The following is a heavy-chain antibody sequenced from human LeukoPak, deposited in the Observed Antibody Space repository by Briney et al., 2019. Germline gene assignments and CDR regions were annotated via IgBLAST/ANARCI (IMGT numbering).Heavy chain of an antibody. CDR2: INPNSGGT. V-gene: IGHV1-2*02. D-gene: IGHD4-23*01. CDR1: GYTFTGYY. J-gene: IGHJ6*02. CDR3: ARERGGTFYYYGMDV. Sequence: ASVKLSCKASGYTFTGYYMHWVRQAPGQGLEWMGWINPNSGGTNYAQKFQGRVTMTRDTSISTAYMELSRLRSDDTAVYYCARERGGTFYYYGMDVWDQGTTVTVPS.